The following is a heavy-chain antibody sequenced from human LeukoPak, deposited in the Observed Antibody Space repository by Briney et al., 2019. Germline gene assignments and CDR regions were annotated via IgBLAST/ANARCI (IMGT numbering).Heavy chain of an antibody. CDR2: INPGGGGT. CDR1: GYTFTGYY. D-gene: IGHD3-10*01. V-gene: IGHV1-46*01. J-gene: IGHJ4*02. Sequence: GASVKVSCKASGYTFTGYYMHWVRQAPGQGLEWMGKINPGGGGTTYAQKVQGRVTMTRDKSTSTVYMELSSLRSEDTAMYYCAVLLRTLQLLDFWGQGTLVTVAS. CDR3: AVLLRTLQLLDF.